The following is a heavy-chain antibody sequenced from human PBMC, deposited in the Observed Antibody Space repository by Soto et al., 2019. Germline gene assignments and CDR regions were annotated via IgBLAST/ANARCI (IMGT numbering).Heavy chain of an antibody. J-gene: IGHJ5*01. CDR2: MNPNSDNT. CDR3: ARGGKYSSGSYEFDS. V-gene: IGHV1-8*02. D-gene: IGHD6-19*01. Sequence: ASLKVSCKTSGDTFTNSNINWVRQAAGQGLEWMGWMNPNSDNTGYAQKFQGRVTMTWSTSLRTAYMEMTSLSSEDSAIYYCARGGKYSSGSYEFDSWGQGTQVTVSS. CDR1: GDTFTNSN.